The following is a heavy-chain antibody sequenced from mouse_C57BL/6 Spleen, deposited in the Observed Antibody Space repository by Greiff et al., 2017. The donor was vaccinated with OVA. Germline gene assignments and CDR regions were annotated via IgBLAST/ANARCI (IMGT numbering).Heavy chain of an antibody. D-gene: IGHD1-1*01. V-gene: IGHV1-18*01. J-gene: IGHJ4*01. CDR1: GYTFTDYN. Sequence: EVQLQESGPELVKPGASVKIPCKASGYTFTDYNMDWVKQSHGKSLEWIGDINPNNGGTIYNQKFKGKATLTVDKSSSTAYMELRSLTSEDTAVYYCARGGFITTVVATSDAMDYWGQGTSVTVSS. CDR3: ARGGFITTVVATSDAMDY. CDR2: INPNNGGT.